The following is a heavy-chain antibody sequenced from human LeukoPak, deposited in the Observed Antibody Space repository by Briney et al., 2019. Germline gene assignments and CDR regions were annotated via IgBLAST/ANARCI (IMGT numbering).Heavy chain of an antibody. CDR3: ARGYSSSWY. D-gene: IGHD6-13*01. V-gene: IGHV3-7*01. CDR1: GFTFSSYS. Sequence: GSLRLSCVASGFTFSSYSMNWVRQAPGKGLEWVANIKQDGSEKYYVDSVKGRFTISRDNAKNSLYLQMNSLRAEDTAVYYCARGYSSSWYWGQGTLVTVSS. J-gene: IGHJ4*02. CDR2: IKQDGSEK.